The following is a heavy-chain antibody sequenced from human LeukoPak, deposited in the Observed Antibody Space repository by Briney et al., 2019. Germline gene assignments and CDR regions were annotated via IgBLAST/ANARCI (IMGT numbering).Heavy chain of an antibody. CDR1: GFTFSSYN. CDR3: ARDPYSGNYGAYYYYYMDV. Sequence: GGSLRLSCAASGFTFSSYNMNWVRQAPGKGLEWVSSITSSSSYIYYADSVKGRFTISRDNAKNSLYLQMDSLKVEDTAEYYCARDPYSGNYGAYYYYYMDVWGKGTTVTVSS. J-gene: IGHJ6*03. V-gene: IGHV3-21*06. D-gene: IGHD1-26*01. CDR2: ITSSSSYI.